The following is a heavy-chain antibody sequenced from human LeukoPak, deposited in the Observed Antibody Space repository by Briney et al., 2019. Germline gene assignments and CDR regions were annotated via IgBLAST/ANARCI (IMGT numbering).Heavy chain of an antibody. CDR3: AKGVDGYSYGFVTY. CDR2: ISYDGSNK. J-gene: IGHJ4*02. Sequence: PGGSLRLSCAASGFTFSSYAMHWVRQAPGKGLEWVAVISYDGSNKYYADSVKGRFTISRDNSKNTLYLQMNSLRAEDTAVYYCAKGVDGYSYGFVTYWGQGTLVTVSS. V-gene: IGHV3-30-3*01. CDR1: GFTFSSYA. D-gene: IGHD5-18*01.